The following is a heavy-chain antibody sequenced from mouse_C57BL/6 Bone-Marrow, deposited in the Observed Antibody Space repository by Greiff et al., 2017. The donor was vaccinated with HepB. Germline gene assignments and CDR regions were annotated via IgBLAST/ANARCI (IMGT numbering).Heavy chain of an antibody. Sequence: EVKLQESGPELVKPGASVKIPCKASGYTFTDYNMDWVKQSHGKSLEWIGDINPNNGGTIYNQKFKGKATLTVDKSSSTAYMELRSLTSEDTAVYYCALTVVASLDVWGTGTTVTVSS. J-gene: IGHJ1*03. CDR1: GYTFTDYN. D-gene: IGHD1-1*01. CDR3: ALTVVASLDV. CDR2: INPNNGGT. V-gene: IGHV1-18*01.